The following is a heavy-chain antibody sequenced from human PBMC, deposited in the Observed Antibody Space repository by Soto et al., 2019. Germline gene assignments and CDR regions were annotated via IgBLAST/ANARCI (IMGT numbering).Heavy chain of an antibody. J-gene: IGHJ4*02. Sequence: QVHLVQAGAEVKKPGASVKVSCKGSGYGFTTYGITWVRQAPGQGLEWMAWISAHNGNTNYAQKLQGRVTVTRDKSQSTPYMELPSLRSDDKAAYYCARGRYGDHWGQGALVTVSS. CDR1: GYGFTTYG. CDR3: ARGRYGDH. V-gene: IGHV1-18*01. D-gene: IGHD1-1*01. CDR2: ISAHNGNT.